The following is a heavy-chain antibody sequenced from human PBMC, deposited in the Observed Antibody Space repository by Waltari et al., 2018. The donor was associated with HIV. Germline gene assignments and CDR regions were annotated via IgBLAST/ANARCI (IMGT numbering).Heavy chain of an antibody. CDR3: ASCSDYMGCKY. CDR1: GGSMRSTRNY. J-gene: IGHJ4*02. D-gene: IGHD6-25*01. CDR2: IYSSGTTY. V-gene: IGHV4-39*01. Sequence: LQLQESGPGLVKPSVTLPRSCNVAGGSMRSTRNYRAWIRQPPGKGSEWVGTIYSSGTTYYYNPSLKSRLTMSVDTSKKQFSLKLSSVGAADTAVFYCASCSDYMGCKYWGQGTLVTVSP.